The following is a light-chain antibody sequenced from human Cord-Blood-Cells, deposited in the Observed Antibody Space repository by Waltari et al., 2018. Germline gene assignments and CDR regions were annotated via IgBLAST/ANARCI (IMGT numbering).Light chain of an antibody. CDR1: SSDVGGYNY. V-gene: IGLV2-14*03. CDR3: TSYTSSSSGV. Sequence: QSALTQPASVSGSPGQSITISCTGTSSDVGGYNYVSWYQQHPGKAPKRIIYDVSNPPGVVTSRFCGTKADNTSSLTISELHAEDEADYYCTSYTSSSSGVFGGGTKLTVL. J-gene: IGLJ3*02. CDR2: DVS.